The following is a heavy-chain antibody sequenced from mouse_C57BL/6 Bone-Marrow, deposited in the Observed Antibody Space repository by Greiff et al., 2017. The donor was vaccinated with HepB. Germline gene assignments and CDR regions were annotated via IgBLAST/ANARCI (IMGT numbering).Heavy chain of an antibody. D-gene: IGHD1-1*01. J-gene: IGHJ2*01. Sequence: VQPQQPGTELVKPGASGYTFTSYWMHWVKQRPGQGLEWIGNINPSNGGTNYNEKFKSKATLTVDKSSSTAYMQLSSLTSEDSAVYYCAREFYGSSFYYFDYWGQGTTLTVSS. V-gene: IGHV1-53*01. CDR2: INPSNGGT. CDR1: GYTFTSYW. CDR3: AREFYGSSFYYFDY.